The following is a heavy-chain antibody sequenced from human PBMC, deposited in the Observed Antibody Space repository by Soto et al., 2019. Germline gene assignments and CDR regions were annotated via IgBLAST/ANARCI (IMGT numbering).Heavy chain of an antibody. CDR2: VYNIGST. V-gene: IGHV4-59*02. D-gene: IGHD3-16*01. CDR1: GDSVTSNY. CDR3: ARDGDYGGQQY. Sequence: SETLSLTCSVSGDSVTSNYWSWIRQTPGKGLEWIGYVYNIGSTNYNPSLRSRVTIAADTSKNQISLRLRSVTAADTAVYYCARDGDYGGQQYWGQGTLVX. J-gene: IGHJ4*02.